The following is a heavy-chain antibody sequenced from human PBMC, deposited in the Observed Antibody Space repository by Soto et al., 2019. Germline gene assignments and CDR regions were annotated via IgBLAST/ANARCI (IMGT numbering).Heavy chain of an antibody. V-gene: IGHV1-8*01. Sequence: QVQLVQSGAEVKKPGASVKVSCKASGYTFTSYDINWVRQATGQGLEWMGWMNPNSGNTGYAQKFQGRVTMPRNASIRTAYMELSSLRSEDTAVYYCAGEHSSSWRFDYWGQGTLVTVSS. CDR3: AGEHSSSWRFDY. J-gene: IGHJ4*02. D-gene: IGHD6-13*01. CDR2: MNPNSGNT. CDR1: GYTFTSYD.